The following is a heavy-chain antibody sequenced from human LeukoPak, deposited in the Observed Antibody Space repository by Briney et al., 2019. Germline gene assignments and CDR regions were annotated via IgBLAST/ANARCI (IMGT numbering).Heavy chain of an antibody. Sequence: GGSLRLSCAASGFTFSSYWMSWVRQAPGKGLEWVANIKQDGSEKYYVDSVKGRFTISRDNAKNSLYPQMNSLRAEDTAVYYCARVVYYYDSSGVGYWGQGTLVTVSS. CDR2: IKQDGSEK. V-gene: IGHV3-7*01. J-gene: IGHJ4*02. D-gene: IGHD3-22*01. CDR1: GFTFSSYW. CDR3: ARVVYYYDSSGVGY.